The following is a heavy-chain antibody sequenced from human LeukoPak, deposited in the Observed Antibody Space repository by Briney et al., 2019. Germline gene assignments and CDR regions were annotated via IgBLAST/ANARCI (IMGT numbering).Heavy chain of an antibody. J-gene: IGHJ4*02. D-gene: IGHD6-19*01. Sequence: PGGSLRLSCAASGFTFSSYAMSWVRQAPGKGLEWVSAVSDSGGSTYYADSVKGRFTISRDNAKNSLYLQMNSLRDEDTAVYYCARAYSSGWYVAYWGQGTLVTVSS. CDR1: GFTFSSYA. V-gene: IGHV3-23*01. CDR3: ARAYSSGWYVAY. CDR2: VSDSGGST.